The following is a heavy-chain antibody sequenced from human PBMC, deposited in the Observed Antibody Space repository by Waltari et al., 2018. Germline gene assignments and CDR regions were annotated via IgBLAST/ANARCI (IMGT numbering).Heavy chain of an antibody. D-gene: IGHD2-8*01. Sequence: QVQLQESGPGLVKPSETLSLTCTVSGGSISSYYWSWIRQPPGKGLEWIGYIYYSGGTTSNPSVKSGVTIAVDTSKNQLSRKLSSVTAAERAVYYCARGGSLYDYLDYWGQGTLVTVSS. V-gene: IGHV4-59*01. CDR2: IYYSGGT. J-gene: IGHJ4*02. CDR3: ARGGSLYDYLDY. CDR1: GGSISSYY.